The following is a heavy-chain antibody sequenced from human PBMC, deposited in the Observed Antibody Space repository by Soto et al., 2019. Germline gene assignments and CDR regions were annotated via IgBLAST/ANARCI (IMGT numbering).Heavy chain of an antibody. CDR3: ARGYLSTVTTYGYFDY. V-gene: IGHV3-23*01. D-gene: IGHD4-17*01. J-gene: IGHJ4*02. CDR1: GFTFSTYA. CDR2: ISDSGST. Sequence: GGSLRLSCAASGFTFSTYAMSWVRQAPGKGLEWVSTISDSGSTYYADSVKGRFTISRDNSKNTLYLEMNSLRAEDTAVYYCARGYLSTVTTYGYFDYWGRGTLVTVSS.